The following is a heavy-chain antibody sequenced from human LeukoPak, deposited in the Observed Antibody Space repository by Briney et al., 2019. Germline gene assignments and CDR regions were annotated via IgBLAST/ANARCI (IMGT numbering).Heavy chain of an antibody. CDR1: GFAFSSYA. D-gene: IGHD2-15*01. CDR2: ISGSGGST. Sequence: GGSPRLSCAASGFAFSSYAMSWVRQAPGKGLEWVSAISGSGGSTYYADSVKGRFTISRDNSKNTLYLQMNSLRAEDTAVYYCAKGGGYGPGSYWGQGTLVTVSS. J-gene: IGHJ4*02. CDR3: AKGGGYGPGSY. V-gene: IGHV3-23*01.